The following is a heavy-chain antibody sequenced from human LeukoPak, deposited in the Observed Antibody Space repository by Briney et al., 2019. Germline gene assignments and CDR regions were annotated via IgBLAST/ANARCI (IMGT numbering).Heavy chain of an antibody. CDR3: ARASSYRFDP. Sequence: GGSLRLSCAASGITVGSSYMIWARQAPGKGLEWVSVIFAGGNTYYSDSVQGRFTISRDNSKNTVYLQMNSLRPEDTAIYYCARASSYRFDPWGQGTLVTVSS. CDR2: IFAGGNT. D-gene: IGHD2-21*01. CDR1: GITVGSSY. J-gene: IGHJ5*02. V-gene: IGHV3-66*02.